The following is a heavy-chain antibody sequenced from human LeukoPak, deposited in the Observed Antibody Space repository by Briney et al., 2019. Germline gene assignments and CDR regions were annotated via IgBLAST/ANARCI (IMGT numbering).Heavy chain of an antibody. CDR1: GFTFSSYW. V-gene: IGHV3-74*01. D-gene: IGHD2-21*02. J-gene: IGHJ4*02. CDR3: TRLWGDCGGDCYSHDY. CDR2: INSDGSST. Sequence: GGSLGLSCEASGFTFSSYWMHWVRQAPGKGLVWVSRINSDGSSTSYADSVKGRFTISRDNAKNTLYLQMNSLRAEDTAVYYCTRLWGDCGGDCYSHDYWGQGALVTVSS.